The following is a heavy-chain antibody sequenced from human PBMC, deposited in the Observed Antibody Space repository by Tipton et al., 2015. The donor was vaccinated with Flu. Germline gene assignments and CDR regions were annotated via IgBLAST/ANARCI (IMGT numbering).Heavy chain of an antibody. J-gene: IGHJ4*02. CDR3: AKLLGSRGYFDY. V-gene: IGHV3-23*01. CDR2: ISGSGGST. D-gene: IGHD1-1*01. Sequence: GSLRLSCAASGFTFSSYAMSWVRQAPGKGLEWVSAISGSGGSTYYADSVKGRFTISRDNSKNTPYLQMNSLRAEDTAVYYCAKLLGSRGYFDYWGQGTLVTVSS. CDR1: GFTFSSYA.